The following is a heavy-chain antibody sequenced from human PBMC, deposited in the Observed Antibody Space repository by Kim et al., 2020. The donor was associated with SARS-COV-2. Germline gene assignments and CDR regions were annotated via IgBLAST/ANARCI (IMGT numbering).Heavy chain of an antibody. CDR3: ARLEPKPSTFFLGDPDYYYYYMDV. CDR1: GFTFSSYS. Sequence: GGSLRLSCAASGFTFSSYSMNWVRQAPGKGLEWVSSISSSSSYIYYADSVKGRFTISRDNAKNSLYLQMNSLRAEDTAVYYCARLEPKPSTFFLGDPDYYYYYMDVWGKGTTVTVSS. J-gene: IGHJ6*03. V-gene: IGHV3-21*01. CDR2: ISSSSSYI. D-gene: IGHD3-3*01.